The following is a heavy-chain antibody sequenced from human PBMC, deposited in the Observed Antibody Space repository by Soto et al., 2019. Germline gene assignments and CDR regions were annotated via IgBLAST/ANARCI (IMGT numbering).Heavy chain of an antibody. J-gene: IGHJ4*02. V-gene: IGHV4-59*01. Sequence: QVQLQESGPGLVKPSETLSLTCAVSGDSISSYYCMWIRQPPGKGLESIGYLYYGRSANYNPSLKGRDTLSVDTSTNQCSRTLSSMPAADTAVYSCALRSMAVVPEYWGQGTLVTVSS. CDR3: ALRSMAVVPEY. D-gene: IGHD3-22*01. CDR2: LYYGRSA. CDR1: GDSISSYY.